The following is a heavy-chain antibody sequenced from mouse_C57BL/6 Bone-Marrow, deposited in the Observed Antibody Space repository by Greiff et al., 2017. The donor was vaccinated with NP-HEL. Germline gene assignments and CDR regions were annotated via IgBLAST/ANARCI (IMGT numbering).Heavy chain of an antibody. Sequence: EVQLQQSGAELVKPGASVKLSCTASGFTIKDYYMHWVTPRTEQGLDWIGRIYPEDGETKYAPKFQGKATITADPSSNTAYLQLSSLTSEDTAVYYCARCYGFDYWGQGTLVTVSA. CDR3: ARCYGFDY. CDR1: GFTIKDYY. V-gene: IGHV14-2*01. CDR2: IYPEDGET. J-gene: IGHJ3*01. D-gene: IGHD1-1*01.